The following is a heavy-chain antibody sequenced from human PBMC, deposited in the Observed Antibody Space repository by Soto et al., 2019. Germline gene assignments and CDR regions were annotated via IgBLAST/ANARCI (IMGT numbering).Heavy chain of an antibody. Sequence: QVQLQESGPGLVKPSGTLSLTCAVSGGSISTNNWWHWVRQSPGKGLEWIGEIHHTGSTNYSPSLKSRVAMSIDESKNQFSLSLRSVTAADAALYYCARETGAVTYQGFDYWGQGTLVTVSS. CDR1: GGSISTNNW. D-gene: IGHD2-2*01. CDR3: ARETGAVTYQGFDY. V-gene: IGHV4-4*02. J-gene: IGHJ4*02. CDR2: IHHTGST.